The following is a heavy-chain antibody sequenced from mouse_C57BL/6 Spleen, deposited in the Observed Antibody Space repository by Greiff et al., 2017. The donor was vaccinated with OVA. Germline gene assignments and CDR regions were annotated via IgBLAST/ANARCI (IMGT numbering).Heavy chain of an antibody. Sequence: QVHVKQSGAELVRPGASVTLSCKASGYTFTDYEMHWVKQTPVHGLEWIGAIDPETGGTAYNQKFKGKAILTADKSSSTAYMELRSLTSEDSAVYYGRRFPYGSGMDYWGQGTAVTVSS. J-gene: IGHJ4*01. CDR2: IDPETGGT. CDR1: GYTFTDYE. V-gene: IGHV1-15*01. D-gene: IGHD1-1*01. CDR3: RRFPYGSGMDY.